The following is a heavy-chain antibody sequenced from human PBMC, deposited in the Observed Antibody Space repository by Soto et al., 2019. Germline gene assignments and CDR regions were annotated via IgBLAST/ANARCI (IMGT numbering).Heavy chain of an antibody. CDR3: ARVKEVVGSLHFFDH. CDR1: GFSVDTYA. V-gene: IGHV3-23*01. Sequence: EVQLLESGGGLVQPGGSLRLSCTASGFSVDTYAMTWLRQAVGKGLEWVSGLSGRGEDTYFADPVKGRFTVSRDLSNNTVLMQLNGLRVEDAAVYYCARVKEVVGSLHFFDHWGQGVLVTVSS. D-gene: IGHD2-15*01. J-gene: IGHJ4*02. CDR2: LSGRGEDT.